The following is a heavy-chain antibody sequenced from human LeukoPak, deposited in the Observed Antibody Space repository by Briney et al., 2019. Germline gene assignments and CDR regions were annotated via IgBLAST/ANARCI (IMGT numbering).Heavy chain of an antibody. V-gene: IGHV4-59*01. CDR1: GGSISSYY. CDR2: IYYSGST. D-gene: IGHD2-15*01. J-gene: IGHJ5*02. CDR3: AREMNLGYCSGGSCYNWFHP. Sequence: PSETLSLTCTVSGGSISSYYWSWIRQPPGKGLEWIGYIYYSGSTNYNPSLKSRVTISVDTSKNQFSLKLSSVTAADTAVYYCAREMNLGYCSGGSCYNWFHPWGQGTLVTVSS.